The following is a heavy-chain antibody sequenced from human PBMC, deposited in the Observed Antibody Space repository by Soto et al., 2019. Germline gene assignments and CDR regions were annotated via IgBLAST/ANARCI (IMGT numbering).Heavy chain of an antibody. Sequence: QVQLVQSGGEVKKPGASVKVSCKASGYTFADSGISWVRQAPGQGLEWLGWSSAYNRDTEYAQKFQGRVTMTTATSTSSAYMALRSLTSDDMSVYYCARVRAGAFVPFDFWGQGTLVTVPS. CDR1: GYTFADSG. J-gene: IGHJ4*02. D-gene: IGHD3-10*01. CDR2: SSAYNRDT. CDR3: ARVRAGAFVPFDF. V-gene: IGHV1-18*03.